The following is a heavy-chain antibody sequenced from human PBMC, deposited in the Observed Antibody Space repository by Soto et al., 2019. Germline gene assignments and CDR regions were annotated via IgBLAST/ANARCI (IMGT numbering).Heavy chain of an antibody. J-gene: IGHJ4*02. CDR3: ARESEDLTSNFDY. CDR2: ISSTTNYI. Sequence: GGSLRLSCAASGLTFTRYSMNWVRQAPGKGLEWVSSISSTTNYIYYGDSMEGRFTISRDNAKNSLYLGMNSLRAEDTAVYYCARESEDLTSNFDYWGQGTLVTVSS. V-gene: IGHV3-21*06. CDR1: GLTFTRYS.